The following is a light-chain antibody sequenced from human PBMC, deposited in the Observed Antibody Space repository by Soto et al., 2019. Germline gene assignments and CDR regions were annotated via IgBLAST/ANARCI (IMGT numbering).Light chain of an antibody. CDR1: SSDVGGYNY. Sequence: QSALTQPASGSGSPGQSITISCTGTSSDVGGYNYVSWYQQHPGKAPKLMIYDASNRPSGVSYRFSGSKSGNTACLTISGLQPEDEADYYCSSYTSSSTLLDVFGTGTTLTVL. CDR2: DAS. V-gene: IGLV2-14*01. J-gene: IGLJ1*01. CDR3: SSYTSSSTLLDV.